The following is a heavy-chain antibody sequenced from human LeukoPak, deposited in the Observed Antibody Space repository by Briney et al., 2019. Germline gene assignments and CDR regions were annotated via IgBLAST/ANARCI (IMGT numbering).Heavy chain of an antibody. Sequence: GGSLRLSCAASGFTFSSYSMNWVRQTPGKGLEWVSFISTSSSYIHYADSVKGRFTISRDNAKNSLYLQMSSLRAEDTAVYYCARDSGFSGAQRGEFWGQGTLVTVSS. CDR2: ISTSSSYI. D-gene: IGHD2/OR15-2a*01. CDR1: GFTFSSYS. V-gene: IGHV3-21*01. J-gene: IGHJ4*02. CDR3: ARDSGFSGAQRGEF.